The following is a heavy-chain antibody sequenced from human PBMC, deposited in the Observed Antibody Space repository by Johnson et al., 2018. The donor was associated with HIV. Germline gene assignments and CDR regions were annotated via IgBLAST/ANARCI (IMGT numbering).Heavy chain of an antibody. V-gene: IGHV3-33*06. CDR3: AKDLSWGAAGTGNAFEC. CDR1: GFTFSNYA. CDR2: IWYDGTNK. J-gene: IGHJ3*01. D-gene: IGHD6-13*01. Sequence: QVQLVESGGGVVQPGKSLRLSCAASGFTFSNYAMHWVRQAPGKGLEWVAGIWYDGTNKYYSDSVKGRFTISRDNSKNTLYLQMNSLSAEDTAVYYCAKDLSWGAAGTGNAFECWSQGTMVTVSA.